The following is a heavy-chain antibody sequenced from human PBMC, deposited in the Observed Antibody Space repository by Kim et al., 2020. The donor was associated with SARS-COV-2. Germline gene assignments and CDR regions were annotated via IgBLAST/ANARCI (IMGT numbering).Heavy chain of an antibody. CDR3: AKGGSAWAYSSSNT. V-gene: IGHV3-23*01. D-gene: IGHD6-6*01. J-gene: IGHJ4*02. Sequence: ADSVKGRFTISRDNSKNTLDLQMNSLRAEDTAVYYCAKGGSAWAYSSSNTWGQGTLVTVSS.